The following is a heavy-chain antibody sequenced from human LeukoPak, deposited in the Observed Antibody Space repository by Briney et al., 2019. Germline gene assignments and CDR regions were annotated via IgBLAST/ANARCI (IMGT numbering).Heavy chain of an antibody. CDR1: GDSVSSKRAA. Sequence: SPTLSLTCAISGDSVSSKRAAWNWIRQSPSRGLSWLGRTYYRSKWYNDYAVSVKSRITINPDTSKNQFSLQLNSVTPEDTAVYYCAKGGGGWGTLDYWGQGTLVTVSS. CDR3: AKGGGGWGTLDY. D-gene: IGHD2-15*01. V-gene: IGHV6-1*01. J-gene: IGHJ4*02. CDR2: TYYRSKWYN.